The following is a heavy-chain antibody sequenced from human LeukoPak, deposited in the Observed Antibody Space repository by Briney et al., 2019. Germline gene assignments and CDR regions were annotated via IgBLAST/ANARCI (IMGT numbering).Heavy chain of an antibody. V-gene: IGHV3-7*01. D-gene: IGHD4-17*01. CDR2: IKQDGSEK. CDR1: GFTFSSYW. Sequence: PGGSLRLSCAASGFTFSSYWMSWVRQAPGKGLEWVANIKQDGSEKYYVDSVKGRFTISRDNAKNSLYLQMNSLRAEDTAVYYCAREYGDYVSYMDVWGKGTSVTISS. J-gene: IGHJ6*03. CDR3: AREYGDYVSYMDV.